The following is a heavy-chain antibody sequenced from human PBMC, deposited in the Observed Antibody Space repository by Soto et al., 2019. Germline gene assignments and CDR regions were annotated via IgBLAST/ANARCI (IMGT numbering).Heavy chain of an antibody. J-gene: IGHJ4*02. CDR3: ARGGALSTSWYWGDGLDS. Sequence: QVRVVQSGAEVRKPGSSVKVSCTASGDPSSYSAIGWLRQAPGQGLEWMGGINPNFGSAIYAQKFQGRTTITAHYMELNDLRSEDTAVYYCARGGALSTSWYWGDGLDSWGQGTQVTVSS. CDR2: INPNFGSA. V-gene: IGHV1-69*01. D-gene: IGHD6-13*01. CDR1: GDPSSYSA.